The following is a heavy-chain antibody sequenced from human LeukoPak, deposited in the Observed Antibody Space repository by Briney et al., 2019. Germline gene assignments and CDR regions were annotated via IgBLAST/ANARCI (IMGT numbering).Heavy chain of an antibody. V-gene: IGHV1-2*02. Sequence: GASVNVSCKLSGYTFTCYFIHGVRQAPGQGREWMGWVSCSTGDKKFAQKFQGRVTMARDTSISTAYMELSRLRSPDTAMYYCARADPVDYWGQGTQVTVSS. CDR2: VSCSTGDK. J-gene: IGHJ4*02. CDR1: GYTFTCYF. CDR3: ARADPVDY.